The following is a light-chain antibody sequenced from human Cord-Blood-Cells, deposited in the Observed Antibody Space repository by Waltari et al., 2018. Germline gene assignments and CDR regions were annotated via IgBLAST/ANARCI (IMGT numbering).Light chain of an antibody. CDR3: SSYTSSSTVV. Sequence: QSALTQPASVSGSPGQSITISCTGTSSDVGGYNYVSWYHQHPGKAPKLMIYDVSNRPAGVSKRFSGSKSGNTASLTSSGLQAEDEADYYCSSYTSSSTVVFGGGTKLTVL. V-gene: IGLV2-14*01. J-gene: IGLJ2*01. CDR2: DVS. CDR1: SSDVGGYNY.